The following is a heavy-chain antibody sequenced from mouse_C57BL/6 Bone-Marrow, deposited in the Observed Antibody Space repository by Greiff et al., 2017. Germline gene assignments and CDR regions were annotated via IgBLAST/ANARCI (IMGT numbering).Heavy chain of an antibody. CDR2: INPNNGGT. Sequence: EVQLQQSGPELVKPGASVKMSCKASGYTFTDYNMHWVKQSHGKSLEWIGYINPNNGGTSYNQKFKGKATLTVNKSSSTAYMELRSLTSEDSAVYYCARGDYGSSYGYYAMDYWGQGTSVTVSS. D-gene: IGHD1-1*01. CDR1: GYTFTDYN. J-gene: IGHJ4*01. CDR3: ARGDYGSSYGYYAMDY. V-gene: IGHV1-22*01.